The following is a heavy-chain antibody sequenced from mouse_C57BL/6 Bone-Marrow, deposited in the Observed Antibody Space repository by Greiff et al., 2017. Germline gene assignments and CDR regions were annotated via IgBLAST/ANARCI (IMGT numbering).Heavy chain of an antibody. V-gene: IGHV14-4*01. D-gene: IGHD1-1*01. J-gene: IGHJ1*03. CDR2: IDPEHGGT. CDR1: GFNIKDDY. Sequence: EVKVEESGAELVRPGASVKLSCTASGFNIKDDYMHWVKPRPEQGLEWIGWIDPEHGGTEYASKFQGKATITADTSSNTAYLQLSRLTSEDTAVDYCTTYYYGSSYGDWYFDVWGTGTTVTVSS. CDR3: TTYYYGSSYGDWYFDV.